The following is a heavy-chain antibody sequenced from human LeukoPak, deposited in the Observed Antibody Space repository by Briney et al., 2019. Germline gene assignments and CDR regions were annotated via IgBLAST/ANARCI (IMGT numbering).Heavy chain of an antibody. CDR2: ISGSGGST. J-gene: IGHJ5*02. D-gene: IGHD2-2*01. CDR3: ATRGLVVVPAAGNWFDP. V-gene: IGHV3-23*01. CDR1: GFTFSSYA. Sequence: GSLRLSCAASGFTFSSYAMSWVRQAPGKGLDRVSGISGSGGSTYYADSVKGRFTISRDNSKNTLYLQMNSLRDEDTAIYYCATRGLVVVPAAGNWFDPWGQGTLVTVSS.